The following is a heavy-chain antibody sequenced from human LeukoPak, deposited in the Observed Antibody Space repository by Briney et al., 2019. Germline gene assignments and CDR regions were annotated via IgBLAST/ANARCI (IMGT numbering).Heavy chain of an antibody. CDR1: GFIFSSYA. D-gene: IGHD3-10*01. V-gene: IGHV3-30*04. Sequence: PGGSLRLSCVGSGFIFSSYAMHWVRQVPGKGLEWVALTSYDGGEKYYADSVRGRFTISRDNSKNTLYLQMNSLRAEDTAVYFCARGGVDYYGSGTYYLMYYFDYWGQGALVTVSS. CDR3: ARGGVDYYGSGTYYLMYYFDY. CDR2: TSYDGGEK. J-gene: IGHJ4*02.